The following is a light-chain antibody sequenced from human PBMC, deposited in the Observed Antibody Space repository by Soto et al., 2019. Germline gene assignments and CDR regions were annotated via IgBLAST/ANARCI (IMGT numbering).Light chain of an antibody. CDR1: QCLLHSNGYNY. CDR2: LGS. V-gene: IGKV2-28*01. Sequence: IVMTQSPLSLPVTPGEPASISCRSSQCLLHSNGYNYLDWYLQKPGQSPQLLIYLGSNRASGVPDRFSGSGSGTDFTLKISRVEAEEVGVYYCMQALQTPNTFGQGTRLEI. CDR3: MQALQTPNT. J-gene: IGKJ5*01.